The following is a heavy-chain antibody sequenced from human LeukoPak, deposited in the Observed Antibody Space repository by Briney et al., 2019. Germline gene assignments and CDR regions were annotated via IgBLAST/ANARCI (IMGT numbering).Heavy chain of an antibody. CDR1: GYTFTSYD. V-gene: IGHV1-8*01. J-gene: IGHJ6*02. D-gene: IGHD6-13*01. Sequence: ASVKVSCKASGYTFTSYDINWVRQATGQGLEWMGWMNPNSGNTGSAQKFQGRVTMTRNTSISTAYMELSSLRSEDTAVYYCARPSSSWYPPYYYYGMDVWGQGTTVTVSS. CDR2: MNPNSGNT. CDR3: ARPSSSWYPPYYYYGMDV.